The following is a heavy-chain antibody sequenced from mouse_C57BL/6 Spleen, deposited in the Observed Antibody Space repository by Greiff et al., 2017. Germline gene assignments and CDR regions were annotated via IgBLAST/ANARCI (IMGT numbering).Heavy chain of an antibody. CDR2: IYPGDGGT. CDR3: ARVGSVNAMDY. V-gene: IGHV1-80*01. CDR1: GYAFSSCW. Sequence: VKLQQSGAELVKPWASVTISCKASGYAFSSCWMNWLKQRPGKGLEESGPIYPGDGGTNYNGKFKGKATLTADKSTSTAYMQLSSLTSEDTAVYFCARVGSVNAMDYWGQGTSVTVSS. D-gene: IGHD4-1*01. J-gene: IGHJ4*01.